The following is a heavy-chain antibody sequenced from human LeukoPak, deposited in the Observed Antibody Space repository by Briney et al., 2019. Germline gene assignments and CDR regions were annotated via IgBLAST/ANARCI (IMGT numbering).Heavy chain of an antibody. J-gene: IGHJ3*02. CDR2: MNPNSGNT. D-gene: IGHD6-19*01. V-gene: IGHV1-8*02. CDR3: ARGSRRRGWYLYAFDI. Sequence: ASVKVSCKASGYTFTSYDINWVRQATGQGLEWMGWMNPNSGNTGYAQKFQGRVTMARNTSISTAYMELSSLRSEDTAVYYCARGSRRRGWYLYAFDIWGQRTGVTVSS. CDR1: GYTFTSYD.